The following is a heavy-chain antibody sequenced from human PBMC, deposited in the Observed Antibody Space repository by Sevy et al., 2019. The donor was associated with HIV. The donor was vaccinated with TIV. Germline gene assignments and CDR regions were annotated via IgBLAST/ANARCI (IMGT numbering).Heavy chain of an antibody. CDR3: AKMGTSGVY. J-gene: IGHJ4*02. D-gene: IGHD7-27*01. CDR1: GFTFSDYW. Sequence: GGSLRLSCEASGFTFSDYWMNWVRQAPGKGLEWVANIKQDGSVKSYLDSVKGRFIISRDNAKNSLYLQMHSLRAEYTAIYYCAKMGTSGVYWGQGTLVTVSS. V-gene: IGHV3-7*03. CDR2: IKQDGSVK.